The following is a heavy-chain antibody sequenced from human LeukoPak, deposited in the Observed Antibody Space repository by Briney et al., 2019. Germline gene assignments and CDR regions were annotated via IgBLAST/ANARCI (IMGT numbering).Heavy chain of an antibody. J-gene: IGHJ4*02. CDR2: IYYSGST. D-gene: IGHD3-22*01. CDR1: GGSISSYY. CDR3: ARSDYYDSSGYFDY. V-gene: IGHV4-59*01. Sequence: SETLSLTCTVSGGSISSYYWSWIRQPPGKGLEWIGYIYYSGSTNYNPSLRSRVTISVDTSKNQFSLKLSSVTAADTAVYYCARSDYYDSSGYFDYWGQGTLVTVSS.